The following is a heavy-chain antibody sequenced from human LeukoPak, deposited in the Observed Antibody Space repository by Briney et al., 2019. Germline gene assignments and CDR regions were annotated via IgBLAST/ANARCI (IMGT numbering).Heavy chain of an antibody. V-gene: IGHV4-34*01. CDR1: GGSFSGYH. CDR2: INPRGST. J-gene: IGHJ6*03. CDR3: ARETKLLANPQYYFFMDV. Sequence: PSETLSLTCAINGGSFSGYHVTWIRQAPGKGLEWIGEINPRGSTIHNPSLKSRVTISLDTSKNQFSLKLSSVTAADTAVYYCARETKLLANPQYYFFMDVWGKGTTVTVSS. D-gene: IGHD2-15*01.